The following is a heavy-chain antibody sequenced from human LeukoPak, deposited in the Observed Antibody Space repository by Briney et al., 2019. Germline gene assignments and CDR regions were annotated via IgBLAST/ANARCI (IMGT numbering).Heavy chain of an antibody. V-gene: IGHV3-53*01. Sequence: GGSLRLSCAASGFTVITNDMTWVRQAPGKGLEWVSVLYSDGNTKYADSVQGRFTISRDNSKNTLYLEMNSLRHDDTAVYYCARGVEPLAANTLAYWGQGTLVSVS. J-gene: IGHJ4*02. CDR1: GFTVITND. CDR3: ARGVEPLAANTLAY. CDR2: LYSDGNT. D-gene: IGHD1-14*01.